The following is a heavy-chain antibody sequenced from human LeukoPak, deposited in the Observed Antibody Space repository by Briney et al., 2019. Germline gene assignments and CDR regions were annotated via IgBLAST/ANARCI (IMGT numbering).Heavy chain of an antibody. CDR1: GGSFTDYY. D-gene: IGHD3-10*01. CDR3: ARRRTWFGELLAYYFDY. V-gene: IGHV4-34*01. J-gene: IGHJ4*02. CDR2: INHLGST. Sequence: PSETLSLTCAVYGGSFTDYYWTWIRQPPGKGLEWIGEINHLGSTDYNPSLKSRISMSVDVSKSQFSLNLSSLTAADTAMYYCARRRTWFGELLAYYFDYWGQGTLVTVSS.